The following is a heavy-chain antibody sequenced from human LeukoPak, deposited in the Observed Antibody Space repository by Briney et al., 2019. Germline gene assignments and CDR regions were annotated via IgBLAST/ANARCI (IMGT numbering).Heavy chain of an antibody. V-gene: IGHV4-34*01. CDR2: INHSGST. J-gene: IGHJ5*02. Sequence: SETLSLTCAVYGGSFSGCYWSWIRQPPGKGLEWIGEINHSGSTNYNPSLKSRVTISVDTSKNQFSLKLSSVTAADTAVYYCARGREVVRGGFDPWGQGTLVTVSS. CDR1: GGSFSGCY. D-gene: IGHD2-15*01. CDR3: ARGREVVRGGFDP.